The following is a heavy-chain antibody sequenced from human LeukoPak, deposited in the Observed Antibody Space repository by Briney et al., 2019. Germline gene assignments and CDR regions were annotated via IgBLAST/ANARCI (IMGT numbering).Heavy chain of an antibody. D-gene: IGHD3-3*01. Sequence: SVTVSCMPSVGTFSSYAISWVRQAPGQGLEWMGRIIPILGIANYTQKFQGRVTITADKSTSTAYMELSSLRSEDTAVYYCARDRFSYDFAPGNWFDPWGQGTLVTVSS. V-gene: IGHV1-69*04. CDR2: IIPILGIA. CDR3: ARDRFSYDFAPGNWFDP. J-gene: IGHJ5*02. CDR1: VGTFSSYA.